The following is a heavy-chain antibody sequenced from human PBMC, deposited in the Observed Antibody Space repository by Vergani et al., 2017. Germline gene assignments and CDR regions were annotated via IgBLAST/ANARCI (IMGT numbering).Heavy chain of an antibody. D-gene: IGHD6-13*01. V-gene: IGHV2-26*01. J-gene: IGHJ4*02. Sequence: QVTLKESGPVLVKPTETLTLTCTVSGFSLSNATMGVSWIRQPPGKALEWLAHIFSNDEKSYSTSLKSRLTISKDTSKSQVVLTMTYMDPVDTATYYCARTVGYPTMYSSSWSFDYWGQGTLVTVSS. CDR2: IFSNDEK. CDR3: ARTVGYPTMYSSSWSFDY. CDR1: GFSLSNATMG.